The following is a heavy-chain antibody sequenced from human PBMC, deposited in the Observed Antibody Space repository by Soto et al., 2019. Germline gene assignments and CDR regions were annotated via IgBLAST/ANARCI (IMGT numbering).Heavy chain of an antibody. D-gene: IGHD4-4*01. CDR3: ARQDYCTSSTGYPAPQTY. CDR2: ISAYNGNK. Sequence: QVHLVQSGSEVKKPGASVKVSCKTSGYTFIDYGISWVRQAPGQGPEWMGWISAYNGNKKYAERVQDGVTMTRDTSTTAAYMELRSRRSDDTGVYYGARQDYCTSSTGYPAPQTYWGQASLVTVSS. V-gene: IGHV1-18*04. J-gene: IGHJ4*02. CDR1: GYTFIDYG.